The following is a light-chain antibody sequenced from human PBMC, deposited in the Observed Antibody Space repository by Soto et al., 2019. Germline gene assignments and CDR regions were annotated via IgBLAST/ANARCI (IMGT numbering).Light chain of an antibody. Sequence: EIVLTQSPGTLSLSPGERATLSCRASQSVSRSLLAWYQQKPGQAPGLLIYGASTRATGIADRFSGSGSGTDVTLTISRLEPEDFAVYYCQQYGNPPPYSFGQGTKLEIK. J-gene: IGKJ2*03. V-gene: IGKV3-20*01. CDR2: GAS. CDR3: QQYGNPPPYS. CDR1: QSVSRSL.